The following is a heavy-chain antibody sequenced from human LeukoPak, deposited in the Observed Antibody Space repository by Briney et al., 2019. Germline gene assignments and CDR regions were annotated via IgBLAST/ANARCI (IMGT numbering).Heavy chain of an antibody. D-gene: IGHD7-27*01. V-gene: IGHV4-34*01. CDR3: ATTATLNHWGGRAFDI. J-gene: IGHJ3*02. CDR2: INHSGST. CDR1: GGSFSGYY. Sequence: SETLSLTCAVYGGSFSGYYWSWIRQPPGKGLEWIGEINHSGSTNYNPSLKSRVTISVDTSKNQFSLKLGSVTAADTAVYYCATTATLNHWGGRAFDIWGQGTMVTVSS.